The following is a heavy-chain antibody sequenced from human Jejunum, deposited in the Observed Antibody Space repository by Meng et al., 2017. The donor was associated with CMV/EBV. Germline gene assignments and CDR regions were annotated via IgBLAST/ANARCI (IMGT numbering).Heavy chain of an antibody. Sequence: QVAVQGSGPGLVKSLPTLPPTCTVSGGSISSGGCYWSWIRQHPGKGLEWIGYIHDSGSTYYNPSLKSRVTISADTSKNQFSLKLSSVTAADTAVYYCARASYGSGSPLGESWFDPWGQGTLVTVSS. CDR2: IHDSGST. J-gene: IGHJ5*02. D-gene: IGHD3-10*01. CDR1: GGSISSGGCY. CDR3: ARASYGSGSPLGESWFDP. V-gene: IGHV4-31*03.